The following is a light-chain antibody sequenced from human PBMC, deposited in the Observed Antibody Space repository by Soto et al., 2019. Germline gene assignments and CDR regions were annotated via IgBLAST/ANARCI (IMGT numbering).Light chain of an antibody. Sequence: DIPMTQSPSSLSASVGDRVTITCRASQSISTSLNWYQQKPGKAPKLLISAASSLQSGVPSRFSGSGSGTDFTLTISSLQPEDFATYSCQRGAAAFGGGTKVEIK. CDR2: AAS. CDR1: QSISTS. V-gene: IGKV1-39*01. CDR3: QRGAAA. J-gene: IGKJ4*01.